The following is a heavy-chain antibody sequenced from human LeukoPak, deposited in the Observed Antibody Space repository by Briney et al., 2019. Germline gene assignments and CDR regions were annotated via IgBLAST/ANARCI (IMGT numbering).Heavy chain of an antibody. Sequence: ASVKVSCKASGGTFSSYAISWVRQAPGQGVEWMGRIIPILGIANYAQKFQGRVTITADKSTSTAYMELSRLRSEDTAVYYCARDWVELGYSYGYGYWGQGTLVTVSS. CDR3: ARDWVELGYSYGYGY. J-gene: IGHJ4*02. CDR1: GGTFSSYA. CDR2: IIPILGIA. D-gene: IGHD5-18*01. V-gene: IGHV1-69*04.